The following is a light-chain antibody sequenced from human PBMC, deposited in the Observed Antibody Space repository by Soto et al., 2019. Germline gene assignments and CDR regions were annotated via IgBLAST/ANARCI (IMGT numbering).Light chain of an antibody. J-gene: IGLJ3*02. CDR2: EVT. Sequence: QSVLTQPPSASGSPGQSVXISCTGTSSDVGGYNYVSWYQQYPGRAPKLMIYEVTKRPSGVPDRFSGSKSGNTASLTVSGLQAEDEADYYCSSYAASNNFYFVFGGGTKLTVL. V-gene: IGLV2-8*01. CDR3: SSYAASNNFYFV. CDR1: SSDVGGYNY.